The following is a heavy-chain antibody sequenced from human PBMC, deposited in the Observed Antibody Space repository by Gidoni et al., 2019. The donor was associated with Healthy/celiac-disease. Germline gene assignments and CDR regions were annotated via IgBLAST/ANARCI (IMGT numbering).Heavy chain of an antibody. V-gene: IGHV3-30-3*01. CDR3: ARLIMVRGVSYGMDV. CDR1: GFPFSSYA. Sequence: QVQLVESGGGVVQLGRPLGLPWAASGFPFSSYAMHWVRQAPGKGLEWVAVISYDGSNKYYAGSVKGRFTISRDNSKNTLYLQMNSLRAEDTAVYYCARLIMVRGVSYGMDVWGQGTTVTVSS. CDR2: ISYDGSNK. D-gene: IGHD3-10*01. J-gene: IGHJ6*02.